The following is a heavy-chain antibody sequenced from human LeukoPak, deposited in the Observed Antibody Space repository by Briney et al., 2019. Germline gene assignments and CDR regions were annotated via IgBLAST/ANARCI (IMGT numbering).Heavy chain of an antibody. CDR3: ARLRRGSSAYPEYFQH. V-gene: IGHV4-59*08. Sequence: SETLSLTCTVSGDSISSHFWSWIRQPPGKGLEWIGCIHYTGSTNYNPSLKSRVTISVDTSKNQFSLRLSSGTAADTAVYYCARLRRGSSAYPEYFQHWGQGTLVTVSS. D-gene: IGHD3-22*01. J-gene: IGHJ1*01. CDR2: IHYTGST. CDR1: GDSISSHF.